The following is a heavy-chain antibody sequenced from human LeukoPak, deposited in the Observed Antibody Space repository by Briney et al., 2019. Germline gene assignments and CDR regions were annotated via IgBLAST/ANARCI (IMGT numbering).Heavy chain of an antibody. CDR3: ARVPVTTYRWFDP. CDR1: GFTVNSNY. V-gene: IGHV3-53*01. CDR2: IYSGGST. J-gene: IGHJ5*02. Sequence: GGSLRLSCAASGFTVNSNYMSWVRQAPGKGLEWVSVIYSGGSTYYADSVKGRFTISRDNSKNTLYLQMNSLRAEDTAVYYCARVPVTTYRWFDPWGQGTLVTVSS. D-gene: IGHD4-11*01.